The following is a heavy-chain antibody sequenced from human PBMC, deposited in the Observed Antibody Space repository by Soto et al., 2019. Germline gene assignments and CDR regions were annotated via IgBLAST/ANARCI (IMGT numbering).Heavy chain of an antibody. CDR1: GFTFSSYA. Sequence: EVQLLESGGGLVQPGGSLRLSCAASGFTFSSYAMSWVRQAPGKGLEWVSAISGSGGSTYYADSVKGRFTISRDNSKNTLYVQMNSLRAGDTAVYYCATAARPNYCDGMDVWGQGTTVTVSS. V-gene: IGHV3-23*01. CDR3: ATAARPNYCDGMDV. CDR2: ISGSGGST. J-gene: IGHJ6*02. D-gene: IGHD6-6*01.